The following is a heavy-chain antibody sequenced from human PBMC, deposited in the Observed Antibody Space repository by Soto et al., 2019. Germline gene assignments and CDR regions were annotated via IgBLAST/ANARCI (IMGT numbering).Heavy chain of an antibody. CDR3: ARDGTINSAPYYGMDV. CDR1: WLTVSTSY. CDR2: IFSGGGT. J-gene: IGHJ6*02. V-gene: IGHV3-53*01. Sequence: GGSLRLSCASSWLTVSTSYISWVRQTPGKGLEWVSLIFSGGGTFYADSVKGRFTISRDNSKNMLYLQMNSLRAEDTAVYYCARDGTINSAPYYGMDVWGQGTTVTVSS. D-gene: IGHD1-1*01.